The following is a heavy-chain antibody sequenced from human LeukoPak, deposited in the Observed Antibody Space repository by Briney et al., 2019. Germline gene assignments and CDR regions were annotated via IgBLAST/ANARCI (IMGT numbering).Heavy chain of an antibody. CDR2: IYISGST. CDR3: ARSRIMVYALDY. CDR1: GGSISSYY. D-gene: IGHD2-8*01. V-gene: IGHV4-4*09. J-gene: IGHJ4*02. Sequence: SETLSLTCTVSGGSISSYYWSWIRQPPGKGLEWIGYIYISGSTNYNPSLKSRVTMSVDTSKNQFSLKLSSVTAADTAVYYCARSRIMVYALDYWGQGTLVTVSS.